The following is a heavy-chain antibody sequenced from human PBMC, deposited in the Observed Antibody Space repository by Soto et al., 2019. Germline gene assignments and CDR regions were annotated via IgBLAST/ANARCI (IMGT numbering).Heavy chain of an antibody. Sequence: ASVKVSCKVSGYTLTELSMHWVRQAPGKGLEWMGGFDPEDGETIYAQKFQGRVTMTEDTSTDTAYMELSSLRSEDTAVYYCATDNDVAATFSGMDVWGQGTTVTVSS. CDR3: ATDNDVAATFSGMDV. D-gene: IGHD2-15*01. V-gene: IGHV1-24*01. J-gene: IGHJ6*02. CDR1: GYTLTELS. CDR2: FDPEDGET.